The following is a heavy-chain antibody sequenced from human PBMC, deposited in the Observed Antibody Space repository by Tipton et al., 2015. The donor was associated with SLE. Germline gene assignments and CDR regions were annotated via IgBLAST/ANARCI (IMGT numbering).Heavy chain of an antibody. CDR2: IMHSGST. CDR3: ARKYCGGDCHPTLWGYDYHYYMDV. D-gene: IGHD2-21*01. CDR1: GGSFSGYY. V-gene: IGHV4-34*12. Sequence: TLSLTCAVYGGSFSGYYWSWIRQAPGKGLEFIGEIMHSGSTTYNPSLNSRATLLIDTSKNQFSLNLNYVTAADTAVYYCARKYCGGDCHPTLWGYDYHYYMDVWGQGTTVTVSS. J-gene: IGHJ6*03.